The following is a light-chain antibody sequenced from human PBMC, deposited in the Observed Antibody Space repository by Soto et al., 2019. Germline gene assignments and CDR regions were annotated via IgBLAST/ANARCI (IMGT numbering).Light chain of an antibody. CDR2: GSS. Sequence: EIVMTQSPATLSVSPGGRATLSCRASQSVNINLAWYQQKPGQSPRLLVYGSSTRATNSPTRFSGRGSGTEFTLTISGLQFEDFAVYYCQLYNKWPHPFGQGTKVEIK. CDR3: QLYNKWPHP. CDR1: QSVNIN. V-gene: IGKV3-15*01. J-gene: IGKJ2*01.